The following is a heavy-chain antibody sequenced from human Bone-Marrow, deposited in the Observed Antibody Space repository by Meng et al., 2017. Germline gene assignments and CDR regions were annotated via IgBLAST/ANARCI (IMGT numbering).Heavy chain of an antibody. CDR3: AREGKTSGYDPYYDSYYYYYGMDV. D-gene: IGHD5-12*01. V-gene: IGHV3-7*01. CDR2: IKQDGSEK. J-gene: IGHJ6*02. CDR1: GFTFSSYA. Sequence: GESLKISCAASGFTFSSYAMSWVRQAPGKGLEWVANIKQDGSEKYYVDSVKGRFTISRDNAKNSLYLQMNSLRAEDTAVYYCAREGKTSGYDPYYDSYYYYYGMDVWGQGTTVTVSS.